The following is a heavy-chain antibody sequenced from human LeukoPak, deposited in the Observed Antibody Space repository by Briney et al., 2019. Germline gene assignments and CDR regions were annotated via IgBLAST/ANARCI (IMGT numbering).Heavy chain of an antibody. V-gene: IGHV4-59*01. D-gene: IGHD4-17*01. Sequence: SETLSLTCTVSGGSISSYYWSWIRQTPGKGLEWIRYIYYSGSTNYNPSLKSRVTISVDTSKNQFSLKLSSVTAADTAVYCCARDGLNDYGDYVGYYYGMDVWGQGTTVTVSS. CDR2: IYYSGST. CDR1: GGSISSYY. J-gene: IGHJ6*02. CDR3: ARDGLNDYGDYVGYYYGMDV.